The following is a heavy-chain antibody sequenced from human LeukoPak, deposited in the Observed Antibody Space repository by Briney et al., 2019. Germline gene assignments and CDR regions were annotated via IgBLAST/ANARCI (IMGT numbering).Heavy chain of an antibody. Sequence: PGGSLRLSCAASGFTFSSYGMSWVRQAPGKGLEWVSSITTSGATTSYADFVKGRFTISRDNPRNTLYMQMNSLRDEDTALYYCAIMHGYYDGSGYWVQWGQGTLVTVSS. CDR2: ITTSGATT. CDR3: AIMHGYYDGSGYWVQ. CDR1: GFTFSSYG. J-gene: IGHJ4*02. D-gene: IGHD3-22*01. V-gene: IGHV3-23*01.